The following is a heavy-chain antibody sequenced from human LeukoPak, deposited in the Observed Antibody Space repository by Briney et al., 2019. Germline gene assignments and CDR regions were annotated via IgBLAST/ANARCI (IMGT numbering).Heavy chain of an antibody. V-gene: IGHV3-48*04. CDR3: ARTYYYDSSGYFDAFDI. Sequence: GGSLRLSCAASGFTFSSYSMNWVRQAPGKGLEWVSYISSSGSTIYYADSVKGRFTISRDNAKNSLYLQMNSLRAEDTAVYYCARTYYYDSSGYFDAFDIWGQGTMVTVSS. CDR1: GFTFSSYS. J-gene: IGHJ3*02. D-gene: IGHD3-22*01. CDR2: ISSSGSTI.